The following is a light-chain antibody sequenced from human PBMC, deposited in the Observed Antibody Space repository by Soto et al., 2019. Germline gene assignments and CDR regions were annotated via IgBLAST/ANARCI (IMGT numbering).Light chain of an antibody. Sequence: QSVLTQPPSASGTPGQRVTISCSGSSSNIGSNTVNWYQQLPGTAPKLLIYSNNARPSGVPDRFSCSKSGTSASLAISGLQSEDEADFYCAAWDDSLNAYVIGTGTKLTVL. V-gene: IGLV1-44*01. J-gene: IGLJ1*01. CDR3: AAWDDSLNAYV. CDR1: SSNIGSNT. CDR2: SNN.